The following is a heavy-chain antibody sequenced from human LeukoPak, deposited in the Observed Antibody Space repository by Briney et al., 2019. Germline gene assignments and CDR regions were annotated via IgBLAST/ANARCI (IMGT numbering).Heavy chain of an antibody. CDR2: IYYSGST. D-gene: IGHD4-17*01. J-gene: IGHJ4*02. V-gene: IGHV4-31*03. Sequence: PSETLSLTCTVSGGSISSGGYYWSWIRQHPGKGLEWIGYIYYSGSTYYNPSLKSRVTISVDTSKNQFSLKLSSVTAADTAVYYCATLRTTVTRALDYWGQGTLVTVSS. CDR3: ATLRTTVTRALDY. CDR1: GGSISSGGYY.